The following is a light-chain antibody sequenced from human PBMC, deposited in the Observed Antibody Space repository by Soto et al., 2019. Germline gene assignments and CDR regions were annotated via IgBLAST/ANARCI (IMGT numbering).Light chain of an antibody. CDR2: KAS. V-gene: IGKV1-5*03. CDR1: QTISSW. CDR3: QQYNSYPWT. Sequence: DIQMTQSPSTLSGSVGDRVTITCRASQTISSWLAWYQQKPGKAPKLLIYKASTLESGVPSNFSGSGSGTEFTLTISSLQPEDFATYYCQQYNSYPWTFGQGTRWIS. J-gene: IGKJ1*01.